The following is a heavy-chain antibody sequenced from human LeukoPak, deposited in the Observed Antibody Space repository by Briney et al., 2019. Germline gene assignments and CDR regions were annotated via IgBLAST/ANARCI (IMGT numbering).Heavy chain of an antibody. CDR2: IVVGSGNT. J-gene: IGHJ4*02. Sequence: VASVKVSCKASGFTFTSSAVQWVRQARGQRLEWIGWIVVGSGNTNYAQKFQERVTITRDMSTSTAYMELSSLRSEDTAVYYCARDSRRGYSYGQIDYWGQGTLVTVSS. V-gene: IGHV1-58*01. CDR1: GFTFTSSA. D-gene: IGHD5-18*01. CDR3: ARDSRRGYSYGQIDY.